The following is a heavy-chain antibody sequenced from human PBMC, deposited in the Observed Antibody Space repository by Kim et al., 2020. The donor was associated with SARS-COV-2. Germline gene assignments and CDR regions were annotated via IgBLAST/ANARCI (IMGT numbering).Heavy chain of an antibody. Sequence: GGSLRLSCAASGFTFSSYGMHWVRQAPGKGLEWVAVISYDGSNKYYADSVKGRFTISRVNSKNTLYLQMNSLRAEDTAVYYCAKDKDDMITFGGDGAFDIWGQGTMVTVSS. V-gene: IGHV3-30*18. J-gene: IGHJ3*02. CDR1: GFTFSSYG. CDR3: AKDKDDMITFGGDGAFDI. CDR2: ISYDGSNK. D-gene: IGHD3-16*01.